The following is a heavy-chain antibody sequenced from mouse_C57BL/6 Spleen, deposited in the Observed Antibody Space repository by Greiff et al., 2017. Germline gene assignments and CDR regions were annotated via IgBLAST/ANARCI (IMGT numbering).Heavy chain of an antibody. CDR1: GYSITSGYY. D-gene: IGHD4-1*01. CDR2: ISYDGSN. Sequence: VQLKESGPGLVKPSQSLSLTCSVTGYSITSGYYWNWIRQFPGNKLEWMGYISYDGSNNYNPSLKNRISITRDTSKNQFFLKLNSVTTEDTATYYCARDGNWGYFDYWGQGTTLTVSS. CDR3: ARDGNWGYFDY. J-gene: IGHJ2*01. V-gene: IGHV3-6*01.